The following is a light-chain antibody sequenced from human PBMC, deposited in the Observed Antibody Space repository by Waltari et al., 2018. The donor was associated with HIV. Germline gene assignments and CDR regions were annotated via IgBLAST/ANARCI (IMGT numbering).Light chain of an antibody. J-gene: IGLJ1*01. Sequence: QSALTQPASVSGSPGQTITISCTGTSSYVGYSNYISWYQPYPGNAPTLIIYGLTPRPAGISNRFSGSKSGNTASLTISGLQPEDECDYFCCSFTNRRIYLFGTGTKVTV. CDR3: CSFTNRRIYL. CDR1: SSYVGYSNY. V-gene: IGLV2-14*03. CDR2: GLT.